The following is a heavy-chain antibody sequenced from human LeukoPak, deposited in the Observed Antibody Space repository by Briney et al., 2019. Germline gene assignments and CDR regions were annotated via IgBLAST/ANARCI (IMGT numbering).Heavy chain of an antibody. CDR2: ISSNGGST. V-gene: IGHV3-64*01. CDR1: GFTFSSYA. CDR3: ARGDCSSTSCHKAAFDI. D-gene: IGHD2-2*02. Sequence: GRSLRLSCAAPGFTFSSYAMHWVRQAPGKGLEYVSAISSNGGSTYYANSVKGRFTISRDNSKNTLYLQMGSLRAEDMAVYYCARGDCSSTSCHKAAFDIWGQGTMVTVSS. J-gene: IGHJ3*02.